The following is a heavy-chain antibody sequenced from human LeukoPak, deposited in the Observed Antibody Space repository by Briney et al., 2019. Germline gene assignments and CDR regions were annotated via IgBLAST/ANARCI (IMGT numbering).Heavy chain of an antibody. Sequence: SETLSLTCSVSGDSINTYFWSWIRQPPGKGLEWIGYISYSGSTNYNPSLKSRVTMSVDTSKNQISLKLTSVNAADTAVYFCAGYTSGRFFSDFWGQGALVTVSS. J-gene: IGHJ4*02. CDR2: ISYSGST. CDR1: GDSINTYF. V-gene: IGHV4-59*01. D-gene: IGHD3-3*01. CDR3: AGYTSGRFFSDF.